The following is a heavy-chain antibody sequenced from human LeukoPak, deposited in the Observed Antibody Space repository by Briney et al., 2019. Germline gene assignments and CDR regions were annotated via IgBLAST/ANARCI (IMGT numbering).Heavy chain of an antibody. D-gene: IGHD1-7*01. V-gene: IGHV4-34*01. J-gene: IGHJ6*03. CDR3: ARRWNYGRNYYIDV. CDR1: GFTSSSYA. CDR2: INDSGRI. Sequence: PGGSLRLSCAASGFTSSSYAMSWVRQAPGKGLEWIGEINDSGRINYNPSLLSRVTVSMDPSKNQFSLSLTSVTATDTAVYYCARRWNYGRNYYIDVWGKGATVSVSS.